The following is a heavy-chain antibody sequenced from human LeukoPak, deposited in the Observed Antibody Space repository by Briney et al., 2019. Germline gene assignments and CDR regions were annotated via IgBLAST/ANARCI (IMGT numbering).Heavy chain of an antibody. CDR2: IYYSGST. J-gene: IGHJ4*02. CDR1: VGSIRGYY. V-gene: IGHV4-59*08. Sequence: LGTLSLSRTVSVGSIRGYYWSWIWPTPREGRWWIGYIYYSGSTNYDPSLKSRVTISVDTSKNQFSLKLSSVTAADTAVYYCARLNPDYGGYYWGQGPLVTVSS. D-gene: IGHD4-17*01. CDR3: ARLNPDYGGYY.